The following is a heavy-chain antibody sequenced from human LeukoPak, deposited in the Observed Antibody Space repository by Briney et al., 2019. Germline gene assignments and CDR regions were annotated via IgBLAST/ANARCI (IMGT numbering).Heavy chain of an antibody. J-gene: IGHJ6*02. V-gene: IGHV4-34*01. D-gene: IGHD2-15*01. CDR2: INHSGST. CDR3: APGKYCSGGSCLLNGMDV. Sequence: SETPSLTCAVYGESFNSYYWSWIRQPPGKGLEWIGEINHSGSTNYNPSLKSRVTITVDTSKNQFSLKLRSVTAADTAVYYCAPGKYCSGGSCLLNGMDVWGQGTTVTVSS. CDR1: GESFNSYY.